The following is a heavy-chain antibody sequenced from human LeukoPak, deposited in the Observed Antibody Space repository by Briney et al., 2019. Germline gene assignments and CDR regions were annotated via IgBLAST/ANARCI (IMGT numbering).Heavy chain of an antibody. D-gene: IGHD3-22*01. V-gene: IGHV1-69*13. Sequence: SVKVSCKASGGTFSSYAISWVRQAPGQGLEWMGGIIPIFGTANYAQKFQGRVTITADESTSTAYMELSSLRSEDTAVYYCARDYYDSSGYYWFPDYWGQGTLVTVSS. CDR3: ARDYYDSSGYYWFPDY. CDR2: IIPIFGTA. CDR1: GGTFSSYA. J-gene: IGHJ4*02.